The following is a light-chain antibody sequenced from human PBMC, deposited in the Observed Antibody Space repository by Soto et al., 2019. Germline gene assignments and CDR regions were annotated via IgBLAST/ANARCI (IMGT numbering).Light chain of an antibody. CDR1: QSVSSN. Sequence: EIVMTQSPATLSVSPGERATLSCRASQSVSSNLAWYQQKPGQAPRLLIYGASTRATGIPARFSGSGSGTEFTLTISSLQSEDFAVYYCQQYNNWKLTFGGGTKVVIK. CDR2: GAS. CDR3: QQYNNWKLT. J-gene: IGKJ4*01. V-gene: IGKV3-15*01.